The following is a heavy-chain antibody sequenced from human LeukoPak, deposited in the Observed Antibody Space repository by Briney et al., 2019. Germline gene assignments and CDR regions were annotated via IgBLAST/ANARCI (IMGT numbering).Heavy chain of an antibody. Sequence: GGSLRLSCAASGFTFSSYAMHWVRQAPGKGLEYVSAISSNGGSTYYANSVKGRFTISRDNSKNTLYLQMGSLRAEDMAVYYCARVPYYDILTGYYPFDYWGQGTLVTVSS. CDR2: ISSNGGST. D-gene: IGHD3-9*01. CDR3: ARVPYYDILTGYYPFDY. CDR1: GFTFSSYA. V-gene: IGHV3-64*01. J-gene: IGHJ4*02.